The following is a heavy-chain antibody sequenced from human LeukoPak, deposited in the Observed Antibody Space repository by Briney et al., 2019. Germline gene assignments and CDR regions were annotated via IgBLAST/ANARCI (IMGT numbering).Heavy chain of an antibody. CDR2: INHSGST. D-gene: IGHD3-3*01. Sequence: SETLSLTCTVSGGSISGYYWSWIRQPPGKGLEWIGEINHSGSTNYNPSLKSRVTISVDTSKNQFSLKLSSVTAADTAVYYCARGHPGGKYDFWSGYYQNWFDPWGQGTLVTVSS. CDR1: GGSISGYY. J-gene: IGHJ5*02. CDR3: ARGHPGGKYDFWSGYYQNWFDP. V-gene: IGHV4-34*01.